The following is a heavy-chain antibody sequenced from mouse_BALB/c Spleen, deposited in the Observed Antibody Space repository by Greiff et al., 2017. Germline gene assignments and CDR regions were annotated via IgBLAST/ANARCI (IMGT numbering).Heavy chain of an antibody. J-gene: IGHJ4*01. Sequence: EVKLLESGPSLVKPSQTLSLSCSVSGYSITSGYWNWFRKFPGNKLEYMGYISYSGSTYYNPSLKSRISITRDTSKNQYYLQLNSVTTEDTATYYFARIYYDYDYYAMDYWGQGTSVTVSS. CDR2: ISYSGST. CDR3: ARIYYDYDYYAMDY. CDR1: GYSITSGY. D-gene: IGHD2-4*01. V-gene: IGHV3-8*02.